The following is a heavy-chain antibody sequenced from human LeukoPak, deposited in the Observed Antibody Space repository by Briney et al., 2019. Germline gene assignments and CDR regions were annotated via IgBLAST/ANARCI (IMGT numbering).Heavy chain of an antibody. CDR3: AKGRGQPVYFDY. D-gene: IGHD1-14*01. CDR2: ISSSGSTI. CDR1: GFTFSSYE. V-gene: IGHV3-48*03. J-gene: IGHJ4*02. Sequence: GGSLRLSCAASGFTFSSYEMNWVRQAPGKGLEWVSYISSSGSTIYYADSVKGRFTISRDNSKNTLYLQMNSLRAEDTAVYYCAKGRGQPVYFDYWGQGTLVTVSS.